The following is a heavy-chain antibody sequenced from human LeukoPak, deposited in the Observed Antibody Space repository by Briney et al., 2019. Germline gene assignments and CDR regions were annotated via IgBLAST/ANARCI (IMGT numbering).Heavy chain of an antibody. CDR3: AQGPGVVAAAGPTSLDY. V-gene: IGHV3-23*01. D-gene: IGHD6-13*01. J-gene: IGHJ4*02. CDR1: GFTFSSYG. CDR2: ISGSGGST. Sequence: GGSLRLSCAASGFTFSSYGMSWVRQAPGKGLEWVSAISGSGGSTYYADSVKGRFTISRDNSKNTLYLQMNSLRAEDTAVYYCAQGPGVVAAAGPTSLDYWGQGTLVTVSS.